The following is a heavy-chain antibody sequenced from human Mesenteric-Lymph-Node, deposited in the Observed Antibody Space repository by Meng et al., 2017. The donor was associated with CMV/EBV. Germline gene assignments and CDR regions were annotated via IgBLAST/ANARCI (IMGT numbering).Heavy chain of an antibody. V-gene: IGHV3-23*01. CDR2: ISGSSGST. CDR3: AKDWRFLEWFFDY. CDR1: GFTFGTFA. J-gene: IGHJ4*02. D-gene: IGHD3-3*01. Sequence: CVASGFTFGTFAMSWVRQAPGRGLAWVSAISGSSGSTYYADSVKGRFTISRDNFKNTLYLQMNSLRAEDTAVYYCAKDWRFLEWFFDYWGQGTLVTVSS.